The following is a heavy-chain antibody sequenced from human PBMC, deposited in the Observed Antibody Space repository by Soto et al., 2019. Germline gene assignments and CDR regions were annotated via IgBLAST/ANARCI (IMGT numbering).Heavy chain of an antibody. D-gene: IGHD3-3*01. CDR3: ARETTPYYDFWSGYQYFDY. CDR2: ISAYNGNT. V-gene: IGHV1-18*01. CDR1: GYTFTSYG. J-gene: IGHJ4*02. Sequence: QVPLVQSGAEVKKPGASVKVSCKASGYTFTSYGISWVRQAPGQGLEWMGWISAYNGNTNYAQKLQGRVTMTTDTSTSTAYMELRSLRSDDTAVYYCARETTPYYDFWSGYQYFDYWGQGTLVTVSS.